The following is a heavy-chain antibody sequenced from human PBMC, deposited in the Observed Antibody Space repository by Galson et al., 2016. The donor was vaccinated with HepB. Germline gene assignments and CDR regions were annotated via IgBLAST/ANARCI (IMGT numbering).Heavy chain of an antibody. D-gene: IGHD2-2*01. CDR3: AKGGVPAVYYYYCGMDV. J-gene: IGHJ6*02. CDR2: ISGSGGST. CDR1: GFTFNSYA. Sequence: SLRLSCAVSGFTFNSYAMTWVRQAPGKGLEWVSGISGSGGSTYYADSVKGRFTISRDNSKNTLYLQMNSLRAEDTAVYYCAKGGVPAVYYYYCGMDVWGQGTTVTVSS. V-gene: IGHV3-23*01.